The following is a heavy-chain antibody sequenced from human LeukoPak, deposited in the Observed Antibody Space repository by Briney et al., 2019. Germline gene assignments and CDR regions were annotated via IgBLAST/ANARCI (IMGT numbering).Heavy chain of an antibody. Sequence: ASVKVSCRASGYSFTGYYMHWVRQAPGQGLEWMGRINPNSGGTNYAQKFQGRVTMTRDTSISTAYMELSRLSSDDTAVYFCARVMSGHSWYLDYWGQGTLVTVSS. D-gene: IGHD6-13*01. CDR1: GYSFTGYY. CDR3: ARVMSGHSWYLDY. V-gene: IGHV1-2*06. CDR2: INPNSGGT. J-gene: IGHJ4*02.